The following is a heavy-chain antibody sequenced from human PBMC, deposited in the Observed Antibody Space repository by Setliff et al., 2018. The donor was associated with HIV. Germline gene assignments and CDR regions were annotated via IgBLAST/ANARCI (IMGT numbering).Heavy chain of an antibody. V-gene: IGHV4-34*01. J-gene: IGHJ4*02. CDR2: INHSGST. CDR1: GGSFSGYY. CDR3: AGGPGTTSIDY. D-gene: IGHD1-26*01. Sequence: SETLSLTCAVYGGSFSGYYWSWIRQPPGKGLEWIGEINHSGSTNDNMSHWSLVTISLDASRNQFSLELISVTAADTAVYYCAGGPGTTSIDYWAQGTLVTVSS.